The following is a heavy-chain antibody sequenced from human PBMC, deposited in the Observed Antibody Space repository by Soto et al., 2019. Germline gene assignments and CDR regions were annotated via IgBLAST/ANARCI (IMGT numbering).Heavy chain of an antibody. CDR2: ISGSGGST. D-gene: IGHD2-15*01. CDR3: AKEELGYCSGGSCYSIDY. CDR1: GFTFSSYA. V-gene: IGHV3-23*01. J-gene: IGHJ4*02. Sequence: GGSLRLSCAASGFTFSSYAMSWVRQAPGKGLEWVSAISGSGGSTYYADSVKGRFTISRDNSKNTLYLQMNSLRAEDTAVYYCAKEELGYCSGGSCYSIDYWGQGTLVTVSS.